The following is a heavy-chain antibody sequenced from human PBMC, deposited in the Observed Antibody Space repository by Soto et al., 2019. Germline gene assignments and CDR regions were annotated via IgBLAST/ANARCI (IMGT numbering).Heavy chain of an antibody. J-gene: IGHJ6*04. V-gene: IGHV5-51*01. Sequence: PGESLKISCKGSGYSFTSYWIGWVRQMPGKGLEWMGIIYPGDSDTRYSPSFQGQVTISADKSISTAYLQWSSLKASDTAMYYCARHACSSTSCYTGMDVWGKGTTVTVSS. CDR2: IYPGDSDT. D-gene: IGHD2-2*01. CDR3: ARHACSSTSCYTGMDV. CDR1: GYSFTSYW.